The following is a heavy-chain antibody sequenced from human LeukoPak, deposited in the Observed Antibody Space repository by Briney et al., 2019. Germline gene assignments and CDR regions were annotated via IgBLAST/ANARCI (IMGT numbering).Heavy chain of an antibody. D-gene: IGHD2-8*01. V-gene: IGHV1-8*01. J-gene: IGHJ4*02. CDR1: GYPFTSYE. CDR3: ARVVEYCTNGVCYGPYYFDY. CDR2: MKPDSGNS. Sequence: ASVKVSCKASGYPFTSYEINWVRQATGEGLEWMGWMKPDSGNSAYAQKFRGRVTLSSNSSINTAYMEVSSLGSDDTAVYYCARVVEYCTNGVCYGPYYFDYWGQGTLVTVSS.